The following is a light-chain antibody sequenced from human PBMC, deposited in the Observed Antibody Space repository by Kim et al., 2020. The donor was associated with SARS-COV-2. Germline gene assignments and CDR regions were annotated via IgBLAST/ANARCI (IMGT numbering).Light chain of an antibody. CDR2: GKN. CDR1: SLRSYY. V-gene: IGLV3-19*01. CDR3: NSRESSANHWM. Sequence: SSELTQDPAVSVALGQTVRITCQGDSLRSYYASWYQQKPGQAPVLVFYGKNNRPSGIPDRFSGSYSGNTASLTITAAQAEDEADDYCNSRESSANHWMFGGGTKLTVL. J-gene: IGLJ3*02.